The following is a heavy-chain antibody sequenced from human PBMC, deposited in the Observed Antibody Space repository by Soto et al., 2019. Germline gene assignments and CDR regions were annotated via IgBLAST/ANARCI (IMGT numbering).Heavy chain of an antibody. Sequence: GGSLRLSGAASGFTFSSYSMNWVRQAPGKGLEWVSSISRSSSYIYYAASVKGRFTISRDNAKNSRYLQMNSPRAEDTAVYYCARDRGIAARFDYWGQGTLVTVSS. D-gene: IGHD6-6*01. V-gene: IGHV3-21*01. CDR2: ISRSSSYI. J-gene: IGHJ4*02. CDR3: ARDRGIAARFDY. CDR1: GFTFSSYS.